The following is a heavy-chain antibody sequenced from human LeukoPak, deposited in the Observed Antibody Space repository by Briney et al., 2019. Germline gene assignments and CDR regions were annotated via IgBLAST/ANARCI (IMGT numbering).Heavy chain of an antibody. CDR2: ISYDGSNK. Sequence: GGSLRLSCEASGFKFFTFAMHWVRRAPGKGLEWVAIISYDGSNKYYGDSVKGRFTISRDNSKNSLYLQMNSLRTEDTALYYCAKDGSGSYRYYYYYGMDVWGQGTTVTVSS. J-gene: IGHJ6*02. CDR3: AKDGSGSYRYYYYYGMDV. D-gene: IGHD3-10*01. CDR1: GFKFFTFA. V-gene: IGHV3-30-3*01.